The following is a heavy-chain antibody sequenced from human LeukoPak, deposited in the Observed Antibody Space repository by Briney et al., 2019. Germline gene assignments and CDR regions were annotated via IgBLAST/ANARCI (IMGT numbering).Heavy chain of an antibody. CDR2: IYTSGST. V-gene: IGHV4-4*07. D-gene: IGHD3-22*01. CDR1: GGSISSYY. CDR3: ARETYDSISTTTFDY. Sequence: SETLSLTCTVSGGSISSYYWCWIRKPAGKGLEWIGRIYTSGSTNYNPSLKSRFTMSVDTTKNQLSLKLSSVTAADTAVYYCARETYDSISTTTFDYWGQGTLVTVSS. J-gene: IGHJ4*02.